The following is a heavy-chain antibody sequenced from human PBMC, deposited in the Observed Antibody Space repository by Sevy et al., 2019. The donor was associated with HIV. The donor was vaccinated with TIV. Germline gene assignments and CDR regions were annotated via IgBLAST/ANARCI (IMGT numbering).Heavy chain of an antibody. J-gene: IGHJ6*02. Sequence: GGSLRLSCIGSGFSFSYYGIHWVRQSPGKGLDWVALISPDGINEYYADSVKGRFTISRENSKTTVNLEMNSLRNEDTATNFCASAYSGSYSHSYLYALDVWGQGTTVTVSS. D-gene: IGHD1-26*01. CDR2: ISPDGINE. CDR1: GFSFSYYG. V-gene: IGHV3-30*03. CDR3: ASAYSGSYSHSYLYALDV.